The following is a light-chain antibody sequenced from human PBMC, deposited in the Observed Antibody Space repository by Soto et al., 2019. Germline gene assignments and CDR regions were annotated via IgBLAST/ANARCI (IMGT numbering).Light chain of an antibody. CDR3: SSYAASTNFKFV. V-gene: IGLV2-8*01. CDR2: EVT. J-gene: IGLJ3*02. Sequence: QSALTQPPSASGSPGQSVTISCTGTSSDVGGYNYVSWYQQYPGKAPKLMIYEVTKRPSGVPDRFSGSKSGNTASLTVSGLQAVDAADYYGSSYAASTNFKFVFGGGTKLTVL. CDR1: SSDVGGYNY.